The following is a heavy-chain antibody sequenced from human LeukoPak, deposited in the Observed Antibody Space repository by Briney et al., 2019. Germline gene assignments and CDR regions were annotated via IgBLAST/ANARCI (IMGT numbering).Heavy chain of an antibody. D-gene: IGHD6-19*01. J-gene: IGHJ4*02. CDR1: GGSYSDYY. Sequence: PSETLSLTCGVYGGSYSDYYWSWIRQPPGKGLEWIGEINHSGLTNYNPSLKSRVTISLDTSKNQFSLKLSSMTAADTAVYYCARQWGRLGFDYWGQGTLVTVSS. CDR3: ARQWGRLGFDY. CDR2: INHSGLT. V-gene: IGHV4-34*01.